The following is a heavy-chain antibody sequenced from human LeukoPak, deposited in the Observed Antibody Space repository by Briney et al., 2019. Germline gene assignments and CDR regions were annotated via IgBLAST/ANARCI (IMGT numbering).Heavy chain of an antibody. D-gene: IGHD2-2*01. J-gene: IGHJ1*01. V-gene: IGHV1-18*01. Sequence: ASVKISCKATGYTFTSYSLAWVRQAPGQSLEWMGWISVNNGGTNYAQSFQDRVTLTRDTSTNTAYLELRSLRSDDTAIIYCATATQPRGYFLHWGQGTLVTVSS. CDR2: ISVNNGGT. CDR3: ATATQPRGYFLH. CDR1: GYTFTSYS.